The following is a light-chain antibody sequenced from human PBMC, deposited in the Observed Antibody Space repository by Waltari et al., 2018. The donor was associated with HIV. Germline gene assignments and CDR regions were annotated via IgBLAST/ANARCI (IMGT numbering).Light chain of an antibody. V-gene: IGLV3-10*01. CDR3: YSTDRK. J-gene: IGLJ2*01. Sequence: SYELTQPPSVSLSPGQTARITCSGDALPRKYVYWYQPKSGQAPVLVIFEDYKRPSGLPERLSGSSAGTVATLNISGAQVDDEADDYCYSTDRKVGGGTKLTVL. CDR1: ALPRKY. CDR2: EDY.